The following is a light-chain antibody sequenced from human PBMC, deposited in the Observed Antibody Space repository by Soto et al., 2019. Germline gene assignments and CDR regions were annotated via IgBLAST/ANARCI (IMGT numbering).Light chain of an antibody. CDR3: QHYGSRLT. CDR1: QSVRSSY. CDR2: GAS. V-gene: IGKV3-20*01. Sequence: EIVLTQSPGTLSLSPGERATLSCRASQSVRSSYLAWYQQRPGQAPRLLIFGASSRATGIPDRFSGSWSGTYFTLTISRLEPEVFAVYYCQHYGSRLTFGGGTKVEIK. J-gene: IGKJ4*01.